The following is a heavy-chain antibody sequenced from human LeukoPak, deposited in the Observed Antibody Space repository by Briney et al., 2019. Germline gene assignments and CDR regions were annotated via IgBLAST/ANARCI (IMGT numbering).Heavy chain of an antibody. CDR1: GFTFSNYM. CDR3: LRDLNWSLDQ. D-gene: IGHD1-20*01. CDR2: IKSDGITI. J-gene: IGHJ4*02. V-gene: IGHV3-74*01. Sequence: GGSLRLSCAASGFTFSNYMMHWVRQAPGKGLVWVSRIKSDGITITYADSVKGRFTISRDNAKNTLYLQMNSPRAEDTAVYYCLRDLNWSLDQWGQGTLVTVSS.